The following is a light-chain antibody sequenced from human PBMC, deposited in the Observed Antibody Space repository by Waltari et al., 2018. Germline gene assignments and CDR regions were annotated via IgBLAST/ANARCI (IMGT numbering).Light chain of an antibody. Sequence: DIQMTQSPSSLSASVGDRVTITSRASQSISSYLNWYQQKPGKAPKLLIYAASSLQSGVPSRFSGSGSGTDFTLTISSLQPEDFATYYCQQYDNLPYTFGQGTKLEIK. V-gene: IGKV1-39*01. CDR1: QSISSY. CDR2: AAS. J-gene: IGKJ2*01. CDR3: QQYDNLPYT.